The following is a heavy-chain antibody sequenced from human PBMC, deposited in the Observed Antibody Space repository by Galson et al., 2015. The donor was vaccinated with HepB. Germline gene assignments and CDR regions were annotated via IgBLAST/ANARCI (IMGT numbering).Heavy chain of an antibody. CDR2: INPDSGVT. J-gene: IGHJ4*02. Sequence: VNGSCKASRHTFTGYYLHWVRQAPGQGLEWMGWINPDSGVTNYAQKFQGRVTMTRDTSISTAYMDLSRLRADDTAVYYCSKNYYGSSGYYWFFDYWGQGTLVTVSS. V-gene: IGHV1-2*02. CDR3: SKNYYGSSGYYWFFDY. CDR1: RHTFTGYY. D-gene: IGHD3-22*01.